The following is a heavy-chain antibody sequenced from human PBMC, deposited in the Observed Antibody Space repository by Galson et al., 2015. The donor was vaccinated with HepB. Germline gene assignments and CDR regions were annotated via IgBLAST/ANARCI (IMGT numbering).Heavy chain of an antibody. D-gene: IGHD3-16*01. J-gene: IGHJ6*02. V-gene: IGHV5-10-1*01. Sequence: QSGAEVKKPGESLKISCKGSGYSFTNYWIGWVRQMPGKGLEWMGRIDPSDSYTNYSPSFQGHVTISADKSTSTAYLQWSSLKASDTAMYYCARRLKRNVYYYYGMDVWGQGTTVTVSS. CDR2: IDPSDSYT. CDR3: ARRLKRNVYYYYGMDV. CDR1: GYSFTNYW.